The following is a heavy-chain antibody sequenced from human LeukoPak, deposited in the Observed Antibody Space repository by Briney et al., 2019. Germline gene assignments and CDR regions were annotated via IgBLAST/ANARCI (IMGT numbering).Heavy chain of an antibody. D-gene: IGHD6-13*01. CDR1: GYTFTNYY. J-gene: IGHJ4*02. Sequence: ASVKVSCKASGYTFTNYYIHWVRQAPGQGLEWMGIINPRFGSSRYAQKFQGRVTMTRDTSTSTVYMELSSLRSEDTAVYYCAREATSRLVPASAGKDFDYWGQGTLVTVSS. CDR2: INPRFGSS. CDR3: AREATSRLVPASAGKDFDY. V-gene: IGHV1-46*01.